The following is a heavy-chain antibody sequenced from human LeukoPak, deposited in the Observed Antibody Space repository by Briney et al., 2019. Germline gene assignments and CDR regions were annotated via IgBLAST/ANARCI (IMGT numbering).Heavy chain of an antibody. CDR1: GFTFDDYA. J-gene: IGHJ4*02. CDR2: ISWNSGSI. V-gene: IGHV3-9*01. Sequence: PGRSLRLSCAASGFTFDDYAMHWVRQAPGKGLEWVPGISWNSGSIGYADSVKGRFTISRDNAKNSLYLQMNSLRAEDTALYYCAKDKHYGSGSYYPYFDYWGQGTLVTVSS. D-gene: IGHD3-10*01. CDR3: AKDKHYGSGSYYPYFDY.